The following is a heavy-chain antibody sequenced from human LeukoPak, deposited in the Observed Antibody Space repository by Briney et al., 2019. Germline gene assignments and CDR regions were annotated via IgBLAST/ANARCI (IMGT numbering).Heavy chain of an antibody. Sequence: AGGSLRLSRLPSGFTFSNYAMCWVRQAPGRGLEWISAITNSGTGTYYADSVRGRFTISRDNSKNTLYLQIHSLRAEDTALYYCARREPTVTTPYQDYFDYWGQGTLVTVSS. CDR2: ITNSGTGT. J-gene: IGHJ4*02. V-gene: IGHV3-23*01. D-gene: IGHD4-17*01. CDR1: GFTFSNYA. CDR3: ARREPTVTTPYQDYFDY.